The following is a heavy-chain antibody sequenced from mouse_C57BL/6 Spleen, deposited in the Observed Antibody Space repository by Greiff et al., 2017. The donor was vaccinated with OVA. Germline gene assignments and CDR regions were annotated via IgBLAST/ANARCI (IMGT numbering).Heavy chain of an antibody. D-gene: IGHD2-4*01. CDR3: ARSYDYDGGYFDV. CDR2: IRNKANGYTT. J-gene: IGHJ1*03. V-gene: IGHV7-3*01. Sequence: DVKLVESGGGLVQPGGSLSLSCAASGFTFTDYYMSWVRQPPGKALEWLGFIRNKANGYTTEYSASVKGRFTISRDNSQSILYLQMNALRAEDSATYYCARSYDYDGGYFDVWGTGTTVTVSS. CDR1: GFTFTDYY.